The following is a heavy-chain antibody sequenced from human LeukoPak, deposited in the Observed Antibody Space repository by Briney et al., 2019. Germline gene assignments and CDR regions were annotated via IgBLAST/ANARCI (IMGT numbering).Heavy chain of an antibody. Sequence: PSETLSHTCTVSGGSISSGGYYWSWIRQHPGKGLEWIGYIYYSGSTYYNPSLKSRVTISVDTSKNQFSLKLSSVTAADTAVYYCARDWGGQLWLNYWGQGTLVTVSS. D-gene: IGHD5-18*01. CDR3: ARDWGGQLWLNY. CDR1: GGSISSGGYY. V-gene: IGHV4-31*03. J-gene: IGHJ4*02. CDR2: IYYSGST.